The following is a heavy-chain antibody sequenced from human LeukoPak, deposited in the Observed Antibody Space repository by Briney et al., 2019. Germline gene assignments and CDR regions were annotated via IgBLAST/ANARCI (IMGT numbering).Heavy chain of an antibody. J-gene: IGHJ4*02. CDR3: AKDMSYSGYDSYYFDY. V-gene: IGHV3-9*01. Sequence: GGSLRLSCAASGFTFISYSMNWVRQAPGKGLEWVSGISWNSGSIGYADSVKGRFTISRDNAKNSLYLQMNSLRAEDTALYYCAKDMSYSGYDSYYFDYWGQGTLVTVSS. CDR1: GFTFISYS. D-gene: IGHD5-12*01. CDR2: ISWNSGSI.